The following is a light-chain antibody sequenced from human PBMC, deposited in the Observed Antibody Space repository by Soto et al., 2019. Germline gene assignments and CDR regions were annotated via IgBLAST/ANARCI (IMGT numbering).Light chain of an antibody. J-gene: IGKJ5*01. V-gene: IGKV3-11*01. CDR1: QSVKTF. CDR2: DAS. CDR3: QQRSNWPPIT. Sequence: EIVLTQSPATLSLSPGDRATLSCGASQSVKTFLVWYQHRPGQAPRVLIYDASHRATGIPARFSGSGSGTDFTLTISSLEPEDAALYYGQQRSNWPPITFGQGTRLEIK.